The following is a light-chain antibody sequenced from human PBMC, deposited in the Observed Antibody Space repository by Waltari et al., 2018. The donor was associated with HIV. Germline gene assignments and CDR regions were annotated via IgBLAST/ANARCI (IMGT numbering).Light chain of an antibody. CDR3: CSYAGSNTYL. J-gene: IGLJ1*01. V-gene: IGLV2-23*02. CDR2: DVS. CDR1: SSDVGSYNY. Sequence: QSALTQPASVSGFPGQSIPISCTRSSSDVGSYNYVSWYQQHPGKAPKLLIYDVSKRPSGVSNRFSGSKSGNTASLTISGLQAEDEADYYCCSYAGSNTYLFGTGTEVTVL.